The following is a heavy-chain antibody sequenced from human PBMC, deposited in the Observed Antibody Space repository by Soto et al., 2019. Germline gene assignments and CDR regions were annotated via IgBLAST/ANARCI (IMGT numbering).Heavy chain of an antibody. D-gene: IGHD2-2*01. CDR3: AKDGSTTWNFYFDS. J-gene: IGHJ4*02. CDR1: GFTFSRYA. Sequence: GGSLRLSCAASGFTFSRYAMSWVRQAPGKGLEWVSAITGSGHSTYYADSVKGRFTISRDNSKSTLYLQMNSLRADDTALYYCAKDGSTTWNFYFDSWGQGILVTVSS. V-gene: IGHV3-23*01. CDR2: ITGSGHST.